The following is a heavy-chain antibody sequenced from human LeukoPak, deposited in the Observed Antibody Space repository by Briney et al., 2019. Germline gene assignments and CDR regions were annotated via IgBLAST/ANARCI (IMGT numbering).Heavy chain of an antibody. V-gene: IGHV3-48*03. Sequence: PGGSLRLSCAASGFTFSSYEMNWVRQAPGKGLEWVSYISSSGSTIYYADSVKGRFTISRDNAKNSLYLQMNSLRAEDTAVYYCARKDSGYVGHFDYWGQGTLATVSS. J-gene: IGHJ4*02. CDR2: ISSSGSTI. CDR3: ARKDSGYVGHFDY. D-gene: IGHD5-12*01. CDR1: GFTFSSYE.